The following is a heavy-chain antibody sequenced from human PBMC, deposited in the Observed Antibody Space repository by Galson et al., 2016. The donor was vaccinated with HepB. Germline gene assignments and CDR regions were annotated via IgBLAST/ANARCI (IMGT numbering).Heavy chain of an antibody. J-gene: IGHJ4*02. CDR3: ARGRRWERGAFDY. D-gene: IGHD1-26*01. Sequence: PALVKPTQTLTLTCTFSGFSLNTAAVGVGWIRQPPGKALECLALIYGDDDRRYSPSLKSRLTITKDTSKNQVVLKLTNMDPVDTATYYCARGRRWERGAFDYWGLGTLVTVSS. V-gene: IGHV2-5*02. CDR1: GFSLNTAAVG. CDR2: IYGDDDR.